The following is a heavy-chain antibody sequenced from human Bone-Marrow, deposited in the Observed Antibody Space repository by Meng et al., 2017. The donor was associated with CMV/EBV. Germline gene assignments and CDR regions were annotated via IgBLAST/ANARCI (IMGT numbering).Heavy chain of an antibody. CDR3: AKDRGVGATDYYYYGMDV. J-gene: IGHJ6*02. CDR1: GFTFSDHY. V-gene: IGHV3-72*01. D-gene: IGHD1-26*01. Sequence: GESLKISCAASGFTFSDHYMDWVRQAPGKGLEWVGRTRNKANSDTTEYAASVKGRFTISRDDSKNSLYLQMNSLKTEDTAVYYRAKDRGVGATDYYYYGMDVWGQGTTVTVSS. CDR2: TRNKANSDTT.